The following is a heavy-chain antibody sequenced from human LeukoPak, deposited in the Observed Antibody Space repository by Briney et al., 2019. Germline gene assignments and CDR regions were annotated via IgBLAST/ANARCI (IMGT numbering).Heavy chain of an antibody. CDR1: GYGFPSYW. D-gene: IGHD5-24*01. V-gene: IGHV5-51*01. Sequence: GESLQISCQGSGYGFPSYWIGWVRPMPGKGLEWMGIIYPGDSDTRYSPSFQGQVTISADKSISTAYLQWSSLKASDTAMYYCARSRDGYNYVFWGQGTLVTVSS. J-gene: IGHJ4*02. CDR2: IYPGDSDT. CDR3: ARSRDGYNYVF.